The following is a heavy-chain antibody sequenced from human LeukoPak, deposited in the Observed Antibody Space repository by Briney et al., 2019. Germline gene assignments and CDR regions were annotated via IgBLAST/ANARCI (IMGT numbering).Heavy chain of an antibody. J-gene: IGHJ4*02. CDR3: SRSLDY. Sequence: GGSLRLSCAASGFTFSDYWMAWVRLAPGKGMEWVANINQDGSEGYSADSVKGRFTISRDNAKNSLYLQMNRLRTEDTAVYYCSRSLDYWGQGALVTVSS. CDR2: INQDGSEG. CDR1: GFTFSDYW. V-gene: IGHV3-7*01.